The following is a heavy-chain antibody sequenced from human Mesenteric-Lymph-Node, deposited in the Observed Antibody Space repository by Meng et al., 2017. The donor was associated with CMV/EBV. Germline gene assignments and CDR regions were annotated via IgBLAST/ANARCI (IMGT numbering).Heavy chain of an antibody. J-gene: IGHJ5*02. V-gene: IGHV4-39*07. CDR1: GVSISTTSYY. D-gene: IGHD2-15*01. CDR2: IYYGGST. Sequence: SETLSLTCTVSGVSISTTSYYWGWIRQPPGKGLEWIGSIYYGGSTYYNPSLKSRVTISVDTSKNQFSLKLSSMTAADTAVYYCARTSRVVVAANIVGAYNNWFDPWGQGTLVTVSS. CDR3: ARTSRVVVAANIVGAYNNWFDP.